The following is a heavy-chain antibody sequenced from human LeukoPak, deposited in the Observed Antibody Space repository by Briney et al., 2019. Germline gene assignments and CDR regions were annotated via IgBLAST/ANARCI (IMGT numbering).Heavy chain of an antibody. CDR3: ARESALRYFDWLLRGNYYYMDV. Sequence: PGGSLRLSCAASGFTFSSYSMNWVRQAPGKGLEWVSSISSSSSYIYYADSVKGRFTISRDNAKNSLYLQMNSLRAEDTAVYYCARESALRYFDWLLRGNYYYMDVWGKGTTVTISS. CDR2: ISSSSSYI. CDR1: GFTFSSYS. V-gene: IGHV3-21*01. J-gene: IGHJ6*03. D-gene: IGHD3-9*01.